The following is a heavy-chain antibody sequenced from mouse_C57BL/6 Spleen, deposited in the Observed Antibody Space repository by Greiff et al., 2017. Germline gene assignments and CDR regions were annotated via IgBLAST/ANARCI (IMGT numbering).Heavy chain of an antibody. CDR3: ARPYYGYYYAMDY. Sequence: QVQLQQPGAELVKPGASVKMSCKASGYTFTSYWITWVKQRPGQGLEWIGDIYPGSGSTNYNEKFKSKATLTVDTSSSTAYMQLSSLTSDDSAVYYCARPYYGYYYAMDYWGQGTSVTVSS. D-gene: IGHD2-9*01. V-gene: IGHV1-55*01. CDR2: IYPGSGST. J-gene: IGHJ4*01. CDR1: GYTFTSYW.